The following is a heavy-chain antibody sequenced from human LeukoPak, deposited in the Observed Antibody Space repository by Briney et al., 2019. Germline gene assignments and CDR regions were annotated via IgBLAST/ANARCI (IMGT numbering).Heavy chain of an antibody. CDR2: INTYNGNT. CDR1: GYTFTGYA. V-gene: IGHV1-18*01. Sequence: ASAKVSCKASGYTFTGYAFSWVRQAPGQGLEWMGRINTYNGNTDYAQKLQGRVTMTTDTSTSTAYMELRSLRSDDTAVYYCARHSSHTHFDYWGQGTLVTVSS. CDR3: ARHSSHTHFDY. J-gene: IGHJ4*02. D-gene: IGHD3-22*01.